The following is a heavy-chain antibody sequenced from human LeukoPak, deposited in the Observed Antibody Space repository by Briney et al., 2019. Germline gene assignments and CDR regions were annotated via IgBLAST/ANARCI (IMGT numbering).Heavy chain of an antibody. J-gene: IGHJ4*02. CDR3: ARRGEYNWNYFAF. V-gene: IGHV4-39*02. D-gene: IGHD1-20*01. CDR1: GGSFSSSGYY. CDR2: IYYGGTT. Sequence: SETLSLTCAVSGGSFSSSGYYWSWIRQPPGKGLEWIGSIYYGGTTYYNASLKSRVTISVDASKNHFSLKLSSVTAADTAVYYCARRGEYNWNYFAFWGQGILVTVSS.